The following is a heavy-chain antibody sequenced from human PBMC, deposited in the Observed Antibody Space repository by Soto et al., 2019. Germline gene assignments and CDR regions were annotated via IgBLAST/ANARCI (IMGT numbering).Heavy chain of an antibody. D-gene: IGHD1-26*01. CDR3: ARTVGAAYYFDF. J-gene: IGHJ4*02. CDR1: GDSMTKYY. Sequence: QVQLQESGPGLVKPSETLSLTCTVSGDSMTKYYWSWIRQPAGKGLEWIGRIYTSGITNYNPSLKSRVTMSQDTSNNHFSLKLKSVTAAATAVYYCARTVGAAYYFDFWGQGALVTVSS. V-gene: IGHV4-4*07. CDR2: IYTSGIT.